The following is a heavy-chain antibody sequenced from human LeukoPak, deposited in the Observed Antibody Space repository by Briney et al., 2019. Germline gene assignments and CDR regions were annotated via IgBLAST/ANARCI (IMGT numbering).Heavy chain of an antibody. Sequence: GGSLRLSCAASGFTFSSYSMNWVRQAPGKGLEWVSSISSSSSYIYYADSVEGRFTISRDNAKNSLYLQMNSLRAEDTAVYYCARVRDTSMVYDALDIWGQGTMVTVSS. V-gene: IGHV3-21*01. CDR2: ISSSSSYI. CDR3: ARVRDTSMVYDALDI. CDR1: GFTFSSYS. D-gene: IGHD5-18*01. J-gene: IGHJ3*02.